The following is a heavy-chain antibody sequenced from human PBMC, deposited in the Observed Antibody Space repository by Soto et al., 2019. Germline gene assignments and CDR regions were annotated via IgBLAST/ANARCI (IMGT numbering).Heavy chain of an antibody. CDR1: GGSIGTYY. CDR3: ARHQSHSSSYVDP. CDR2: IYYSGNT. V-gene: IGHV4-59*08. D-gene: IGHD6-13*01. Sequence: PSETLSLTCTVSGGSIGTYYWSWIRQPPGKGLEWIGYIYYSGNTNYNPSLKRRVSISVDTSKNQFSLKLSSVTAADTAVYYCARHQSHSSSYVDPWGQGTLVTVSS. J-gene: IGHJ5*02.